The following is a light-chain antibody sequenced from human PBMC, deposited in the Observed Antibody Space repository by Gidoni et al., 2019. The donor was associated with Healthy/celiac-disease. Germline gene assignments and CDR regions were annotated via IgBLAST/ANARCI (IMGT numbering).Light chain of an antibody. V-gene: IGKV3-20*01. CDR3: QQYGSSPT. CDR1: QSVSSSY. Sequence: IVFTQSPGTLSLSPGERATLPCRASQSVSSSYLAWYQQKPGQAPRLLIYGASSRATGIPDRFSGSGSGTDFTLTISRLEPEDFAVYYCQQYGSSPTFGPGTKVDIK. J-gene: IGKJ3*01. CDR2: GAS.